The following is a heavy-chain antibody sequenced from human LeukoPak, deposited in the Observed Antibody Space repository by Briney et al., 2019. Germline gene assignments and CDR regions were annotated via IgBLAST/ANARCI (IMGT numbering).Heavy chain of an antibody. V-gene: IGHV7-4-1*02. D-gene: IGHD5-18*01. CDR2: INTNTGNP. J-gene: IGHJ6*02. CDR3: ATPRSAMVPSYYYGMDV. CDR1: GYTFTCYA. Sequence: ASVKVSCKASGYTFTCYAMNWVRQAPGQGLEWMGWINTNTGNPTYAQGFTGRFVFSLDTSVSTAYLQISSLKAEDTAVYYCATPRSAMVPSYYYGMDVWGQGTTVTVSS.